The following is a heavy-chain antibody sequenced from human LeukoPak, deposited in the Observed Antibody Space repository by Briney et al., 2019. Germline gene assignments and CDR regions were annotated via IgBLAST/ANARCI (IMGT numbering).Heavy chain of an antibody. CDR3: ARGPNSNWSGLDF. V-gene: IGHV3-48*04. CDR2: ISSSSSTI. CDR1: GFTLSSYW. Sequence: GGSLRLSCAASGFTLSSYWMSWVRQAPGKGLEWVSYISSSSSTIYYADSVKGRFTVSRDNAKNTLYLQVNNLRAEDTAVYYCARGPNSNWSGLDFWGQGTLLTVSS. J-gene: IGHJ4*02. D-gene: IGHD6-6*01.